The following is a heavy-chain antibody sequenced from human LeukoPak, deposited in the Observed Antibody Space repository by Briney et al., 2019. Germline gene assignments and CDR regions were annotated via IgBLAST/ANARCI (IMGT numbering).Heavy chain of an antibody. CDR2: ISYDGNNK. Sequence: PGGSLRLSCAASGFTFSNYAMHWVRQAPGKGLEWVAVISYDGNNKYYADSVKGRFTISRDNSKNTLYLQMNSLRGEDTAVYYCAREGIVVVPAATYNWFDPWGQGTLVTVSS. CDR3: AREGIVVVPAATYNWFDP. J-gene: IGHJ5*02. D-gene: IGHD2-2*01. V-gene: IGHV3-30-3*01. CDR1: GFTFSNYA.